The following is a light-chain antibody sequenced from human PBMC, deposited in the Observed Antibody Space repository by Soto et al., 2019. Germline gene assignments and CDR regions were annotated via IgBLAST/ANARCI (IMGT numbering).Light chain of an antibody. CDR1: QGIRND. CDR3: QQYYSYPRT. V-gene: IGKV1-17*01. CDR2: AAS. J-gene: IGKJ1*01. Sequence: DIQMTQSPSSLSASVGDRLTITCRASQGIRNDLGWYQQKPGKXPKXXIYAASTLQSGVPSRFSGSGSGTDFTITISCLQSEDCATYYCQQYYSYPRTFGQGTKVDIK.